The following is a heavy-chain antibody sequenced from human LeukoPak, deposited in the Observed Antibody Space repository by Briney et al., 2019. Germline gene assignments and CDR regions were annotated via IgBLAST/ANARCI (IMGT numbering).Heavy chain of an antibody. J-gene: IGHJ4*02. CDR2: ISAYNGNT. V-gene: IGHV1-18*01. CDR1: GNTFINYG. Sequence: ASVKVSCKASGNTFINYGISWVRQAPGQGLEWMGWISAYNGNTNYAQKLQGRVTMTTDTSTSTAYMELRSLRSDDTAVYYCARAIAVAGTGVDYWGQGTLVTVSS. CDR3: ARAIAVAGTGVDY. D-gene: IGHD6-19*01.